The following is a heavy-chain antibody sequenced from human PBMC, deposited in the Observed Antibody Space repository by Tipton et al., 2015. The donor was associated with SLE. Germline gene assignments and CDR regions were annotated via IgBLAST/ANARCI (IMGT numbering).Heavy chain of an antibody. D-gene: IGHD6-19*01. CDR1: GGSISSHY. J-gene: IGHJ4*02. CDR3: ARDPSSGWYGDCFDY. Sequence: TLSLTCTVPGGSISSHYWSWIRQPPGKGLEWIGYIYYSGSTNYNPSLKSRVTISVDTSKNQFSLKLSSVTAADTAVYYCARDPSSGWYGDCFDYWGQGTLVTVSS. V-gene: IGHV4-59*11. CDR2: IYYSGST.